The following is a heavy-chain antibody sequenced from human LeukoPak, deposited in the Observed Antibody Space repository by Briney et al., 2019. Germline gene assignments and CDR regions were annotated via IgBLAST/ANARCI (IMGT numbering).Heavy chain of an antibody. J-gene: IGHJ6*03. CDR2: IWYGGSNK. D-gene: IGHD1-1*01. CDR1: GFAFSNYN. CDR3: AKGPLTNYYMDV. Sequence: GGSLRLSCAASGFAFSNYNMNWVRQAPGKGLEWVAVIWYGGSNKYYADSVKGRFTISRDNSKNTLYLQMNSLRAEDTAVYYCAKGPLTNYYMDVWGKGTTVTVSS. V-gene: IGHV3-30*02.